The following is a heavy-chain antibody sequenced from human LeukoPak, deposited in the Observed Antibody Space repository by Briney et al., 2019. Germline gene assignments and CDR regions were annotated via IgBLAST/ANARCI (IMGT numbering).Heavy chain of an antibody. D-gene: IGHD2-15*01. CDR2: INHSGST. J-gene: IGHJ4*02. V-gene: IGHV4-34*01. CDR3: ARYSRYCSGGSCSPFDY. CDR1: GGSFSGYY. Sequence: SETLSLTCAVYGGSFSGYYWSWIRQPPGKGLEWLGEINHSGSTNYNPSLKSRVTISVDTSKNQFSLKLSSVTAADTAVYYCARYSRYCSGGSCSPFDYWGQGTLVTVSS.